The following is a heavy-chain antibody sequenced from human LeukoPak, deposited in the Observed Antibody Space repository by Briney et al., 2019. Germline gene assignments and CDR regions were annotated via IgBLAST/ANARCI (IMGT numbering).Heavy chain of an antibody. J-gene: IGHJ5*02. Sequence: GGSLRLSCAASGFNLRDHWMHWVRQAPGKGLVWVSRLGTDGTYTNYADSVTGRFTISRDSAKNTLYLQMDSLRAEDTSFYYCVRDPSNSGNWFDLWGQGTLVTVSS. CDR1: GFNLRDHW. V-gene: IGHV3-74*01. CDR2: LGTDGTYT. CDR3: VRDPSNSGNWFDL. D-gene: IGHD4-11*01.